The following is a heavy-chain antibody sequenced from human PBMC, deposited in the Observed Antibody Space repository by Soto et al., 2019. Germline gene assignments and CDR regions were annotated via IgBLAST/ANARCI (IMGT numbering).Heavy chain of an antibody. D-gene: IGHD3-16*02. Sequence: QVQLQEPGPGLVKPSQTLSLTCTVSGGSISSGGYYWSWIRQHPGKGLEWIGYIYYSGSTYYNPSLKIRVNISVDTSKNQFSLKLSSMTAADTAVYYCARHPPYDYVWGSYRYGLFDYWGDGTLVTVSS. V-gene: IGHV4-31*03. CDR3: ARHPPYDYVWGSYRYGLFDY. CDR2: IYYSGST. CDR1: GGSISSGGYY. J-gene: IGHJ4*01.